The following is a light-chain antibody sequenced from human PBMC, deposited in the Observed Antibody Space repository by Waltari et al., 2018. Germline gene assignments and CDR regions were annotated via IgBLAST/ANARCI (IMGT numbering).Light chain of an antibody. Sequence: QSILTQPPSVSAAPGQKVTIYCSGSSSNVGNNFVSWSHQLPGTAPKLLIYDNNTRPSGIPSRVAGSKSGTSATLGITGLQTGDEADYYCVTWDRSLSAGVFGSGTQVTVL. CDR1: SSNVGNNF. CDR3: VTWDRSLSAGV. V-gene: IGLV1-51*01. CDR2: DNN. J-gene: IGLJ6*01.